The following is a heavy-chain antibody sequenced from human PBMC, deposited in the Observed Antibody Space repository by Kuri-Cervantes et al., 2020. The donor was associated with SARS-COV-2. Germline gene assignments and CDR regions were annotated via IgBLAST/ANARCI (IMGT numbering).Heavy chain of an antibody. V-gene: IGHV1-18*01. Sequence: ASVKVSCKASGYTFTSYGISWVRQAPGQGLEWMGWISAYNGNTNYAQKLQGRVTMTTDTSTSTAYMELSSLRSEDTAVYYCARERPSVVVPAAIFQGPYYYYYMDVWGKGTTVTVSS. J-gene: IGHJ6*03. CDR3: ARERPSVVVPAAIFQGPYYYYYMDV. CDR1: GYTFTSYG. CDR2: ISAYNGNT. D-gene: IGHD2-2*02.